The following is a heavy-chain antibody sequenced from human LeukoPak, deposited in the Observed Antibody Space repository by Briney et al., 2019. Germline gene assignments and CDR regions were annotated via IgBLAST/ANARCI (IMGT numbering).Heavy chain of an antibody. J-gene: IGHJ6*03. CDR3: ATTTEGGYTYGYFYYYSMDV. Sequence: SETLSLTCTVSGGSISSNSYYWSWIRQPPGKGLEWIGYIYYSGSTNYNPSLKSRVTISVDTSKNEFSLKLTSVTAADTAVYYCATTTEGGYTYGYFYYYSMDVWGKGTTVTISS. CDR2: IYYSGST. CDR1: GGSISSNSYY. D-gene: IGHD5-18*01. V-gene: IGHV4-61*01.